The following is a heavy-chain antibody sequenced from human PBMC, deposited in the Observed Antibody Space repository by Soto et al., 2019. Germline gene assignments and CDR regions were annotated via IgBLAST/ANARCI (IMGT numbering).Heavy chain of an antibody. V-gene: IGHV1-69*01. J-gene: IGHJ4*02. CDR3: SSGDSSDTGDH. D-gene: IGHD5-18*01. Sequence: QVQLVQSGAEVKKPGSSVKVSCKASGDTLSTHGISWVRQAPGQGLEWMGGTIPIIGTTDYAETFQGRVTITANESTTISYMALSSLRPDDTAVYYWSSGDSSDTGDHWGQGTLVTVSS. CDR2: TIPIIGTT. CDR1: GDTLSTHG.